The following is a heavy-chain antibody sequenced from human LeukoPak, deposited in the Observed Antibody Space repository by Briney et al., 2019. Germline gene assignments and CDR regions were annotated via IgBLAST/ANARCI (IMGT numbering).Heavy chain of an antibody. D-gene: IGHD3-9*01. CDR1: GFTVSSNY. V-gene: IGHV3-53*01. CDR3: ARDDENTYYDILTGYSTYYYYMDV. J-gene: IGHJ6*03. CDR2: IYSGGST. Sequence: GGSLRLSCAASGFTVSSNYMSWVRQAPGKGLEWVSVIYSGGSTYYADSVKGRFTISRDNAKNSLYLQMNSLRAEDTAVYYCARDDENTYYDILTGYSTYYYYMDVWGKGTTVTVSS.